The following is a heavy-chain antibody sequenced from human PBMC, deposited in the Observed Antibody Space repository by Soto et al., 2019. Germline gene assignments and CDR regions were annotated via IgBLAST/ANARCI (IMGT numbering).Heavy chain of an antibody. CDR3: ARQSSWGWFDP. V-gene: IGHV4-39*01. D-gene: IGHD7-27*01. Sequence: PSGTLSLTCTVSGGSISSSSYYWGWIRQPPGKGLEWIGSIYYSGSTYYNPSLKSRVTISVDTSKNQFSLKLSSVTAADMAVYYCARQSSWGWFDPWGQGTLVTVSS. J-gene: IGHJ5*02. CDR2: IYYSGST. CDR1: GGSISSSSYY.